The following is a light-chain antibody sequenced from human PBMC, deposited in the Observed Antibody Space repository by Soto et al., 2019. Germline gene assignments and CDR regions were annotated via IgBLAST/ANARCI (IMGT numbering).Light chain of an antibody. J-gene: IGKJ1*01. CDR3: QQGDNWPWT. CDR2: AVS. Sequence: EIVMTQSPATLSVSPGERATLSCRASQSVINNLAWYQQKPGQAPRLLIYAVSTRATGIPARFSGSGSGTEFTLTISSLQSEDFAVYYCQQGDNWPWTFGQGTKVDIK. V-gene: IGKV3D-15*01. CDR1: QSVINN.